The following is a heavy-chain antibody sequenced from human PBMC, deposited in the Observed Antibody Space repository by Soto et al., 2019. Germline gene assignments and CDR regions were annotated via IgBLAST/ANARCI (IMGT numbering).Heavy chain of an antibody. CDR3: AKIRLLTTVDY. Sequence: GGSLRLSCAASGFTFSSYWMSWFRQAPGKGLEWVANIKQDGSEKYSVDSVKGRFTISRDNAKNSLYLQMNSLRAEDTAIYYCAKIRLLTTVDYWGQGTLVTVSS. J-gene: IGHJ4*02. V-gene: IGHV3-7*03. CDR2: IKQDGSEK. D-gene: IGHD4-17*01. CDR1: GFTFSSYW.